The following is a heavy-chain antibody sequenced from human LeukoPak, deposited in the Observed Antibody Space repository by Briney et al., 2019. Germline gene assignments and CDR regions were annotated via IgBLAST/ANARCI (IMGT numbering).Heavy chain of an antibody. Sequence: ASVKVSCKASGYTFTSYGISWVRQTTGQGLEWMGWMNPGSGNTGYAQKFQGRVTMTRNTSISTVYMEVSGLRSEDTAVYYCTRGGIIILGVATVVDYWGQGTLVTVSS. CDR2: MNPGSGNT. V-gene: IGHV1-8*02. J-gene: IGHJ4*02. D-gene: IGHD3/OR15-3a*01. CDR1: GYTFTSYG. CDR3: TRGGIIILGVATVVDY.